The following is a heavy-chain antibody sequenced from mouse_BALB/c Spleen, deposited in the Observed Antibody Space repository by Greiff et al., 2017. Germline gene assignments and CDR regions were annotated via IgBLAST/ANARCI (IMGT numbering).Heavy chain of an antibody. V-gene: IGHV5-15*02. D-gene: IGHD1-1*02. CDR2: ISNLAYSI. CDR1: GFTFSDYG. J-gene: IGHJ4*01. Sequence: EVQVVESGGGLVQPGGSRKLSCAASGFTFSDYGMAWVRQAPGKGPEWVAFISNLAYSIYYADTMTGRFTISRENAKNTLYLEMSSLRSEDTAMYYCARERGKAMDYWGQGTSVTVSS. CDR3: ARERGKAMDY.